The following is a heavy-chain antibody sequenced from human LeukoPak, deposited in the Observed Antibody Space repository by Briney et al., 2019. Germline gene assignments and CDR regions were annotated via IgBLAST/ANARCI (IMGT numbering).Heavy chain of an antibody. J-gene: IGHJ4*02. CDR3: ARSSSSSISFDY. Sequence: SETLSLTCTVSGGSISSSSYYWGWIRQPPGKGLEWIGSIYYSGSTYYNPSLKSRVTTSVGTSKNQFSLKLSSVTAADTAVYYCARSSSSSISFDYWGQGTLVTVSS. D-gene: IGHD6-6*01. CDR1: GGSISSSSYY. CDR2: IYYSGST. V-gene: IGHV4-39*07.